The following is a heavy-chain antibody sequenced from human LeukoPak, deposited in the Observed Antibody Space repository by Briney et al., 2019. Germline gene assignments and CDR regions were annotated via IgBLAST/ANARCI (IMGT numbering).Heavy chain of an antibody. CDR2: ITWDGGTT. D-gene: IGHD6-13*01. V-gene: IGHV3-43*01. CDR3: AKDLGIAAAGYFDS. Sequence: PGGSLRLSCAASGFTFSSYGMHWVRQAPGEGLQWVSLITWDGGTTYYADSVKGRFTISRDNSKNSLSLQMNSLRSEDTALYYCAKDLGIAAAGYFDSWGQGTLVTVSS. CDR1: GFTFSSYG. J-gene: IGHJ4*02.